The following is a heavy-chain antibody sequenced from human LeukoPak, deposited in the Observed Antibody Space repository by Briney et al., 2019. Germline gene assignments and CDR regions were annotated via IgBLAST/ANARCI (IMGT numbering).Heavy chain of an antibody. CDR1: GYTFSHYG. Sequence: SVKVSCKASGYTFSHYGVTWVRQAPGQGLDGMGWISVSSGTTTYEEDFQGRLTISTDSSTGKAYMEIRSLRPDDTAVYFCTRDVSRGYMDLWGKGSIVTVAS. CDR3: TRDVSRGYMDL. V-gene: IGHV1-18*01. CDR2: ISVSSGTT. J-gene: IGHJ6*03.